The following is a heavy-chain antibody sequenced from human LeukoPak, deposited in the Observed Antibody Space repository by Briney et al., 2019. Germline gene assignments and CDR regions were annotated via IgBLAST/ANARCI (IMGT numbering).Heavy chain of an antibody. J-gene: IGHJ4*02. CDR2: ISLSGLT. CDR3: SRENGAFSPFGY. V-gene: IGHV4-4*02. CDR1: GGSISNTNW. Sequence: PSGTLSLTCGVSGGSISNTNWWSWVRQPPGQGLEWIGEISLSGLTNYNPSLKGRVTVSLDKSKNHLSLNLTSVTAADTAVYYCSRENGAFSPFGYWGQGTLVTVPS. D-gene: IGHD2-8*01.